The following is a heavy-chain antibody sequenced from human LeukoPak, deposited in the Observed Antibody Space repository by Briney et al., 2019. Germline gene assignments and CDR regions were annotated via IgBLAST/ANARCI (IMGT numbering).Heavy chain of an antibody. CDR3: ARAILTPSGYVWHFDL. J-gene: IGHJ2*01. V-gene: IGHV4-31*03. CDR2: IDYTGSA. CDR1: GGSISSGYCY. D-gene: IGHD3-3*01. Sequence: SETLSLTCTVSGGSISSGYCYWTWIRQHPGKGLEWVGYIDYTGSAYYNPSLKSRAAISVDTSKNQFSLKMSSVSVADTAVYYCARAILTPSGYVWHFDLWGRGTLVSVSS.